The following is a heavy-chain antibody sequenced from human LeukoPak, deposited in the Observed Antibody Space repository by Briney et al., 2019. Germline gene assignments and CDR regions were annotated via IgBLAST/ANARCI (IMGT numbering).Heavy chain of an antibody. V-gene: IGHV4-59*01. Sequence: SETLSLTCTVSGGALSSYYWSWIRQPPGKGLEWIGYIYYSVSTNYNTPLKSRLTISVDTSKNQFSLKLSSVTAADTAVYYCARDSPHQTYYYDSSGSYYYYYYMDVWGKGTTVTVSS. CDR2: IYYSVST. CDR3: ARDSPHQTYYYDSSGSYYYYYYMDV. J-gene: IGHJ6*03. CDR1: GGALSSYY. D-gene: IGHD3-22*01.